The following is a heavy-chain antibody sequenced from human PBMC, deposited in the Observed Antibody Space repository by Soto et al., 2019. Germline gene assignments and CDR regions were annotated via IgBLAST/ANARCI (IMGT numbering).Heavy chain of an antibody. J-gene: IGHJ4*02. CDR3: AQPPRPDYDILTGPYFDY. CDR2: ISSSGSTI. CDR1: GFTFSDYY. Sequence: GGSLRLSCAASGFTFSDYYMSWIRQAPGKGLEWVSYISSSGSTIYYADSVKGRFTISRDNAKNSLYLQMNSLRAEDTAVYSCAQPPRPDYDILTGPYFDYWGQGTLVTVSS. D-gene: IGHD3-9*01. V-gene: IGHV3-11*01.